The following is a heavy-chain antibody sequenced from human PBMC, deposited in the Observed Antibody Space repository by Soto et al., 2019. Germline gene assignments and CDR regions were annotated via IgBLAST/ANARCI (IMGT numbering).Heavy chain of an antibody. CDR2: INHSGST. CDR1: GGSFSGYY. V-gene: IGHV4-34*01. J-gene: IGHJ4*02. CDR3: ARATYYDFWSGYYDY. Sequence: SETLSLTCAVYGGSFSGYYWSWIRQPPGKGLEWIGEINHSGSTNYNPSLKSRVTMSVHTSKNQFSLKLSSVTAADTAVYYCARATYYDFWSGYYDYWGQGTLVTVSS. D-gene: IGHD3-3*01.